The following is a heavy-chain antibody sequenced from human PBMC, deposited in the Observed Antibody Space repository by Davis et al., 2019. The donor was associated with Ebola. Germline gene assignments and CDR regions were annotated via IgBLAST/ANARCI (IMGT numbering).Heavy chain of an antibody. Sequence: AASVKVSCKASGYTFTSYDINWVRQATGQGLEWMGWMNPNSGNTGYAQKFQGRVTMTRNTSISTAYMELRSLRSDDTAVYYCARDDKVIAVAVDYWGQGTLVTVSS. CDR2: MNPNSGNT. D-gene: IGHD6-19*01. CDR3: ARDDKVIAVAVDY. J-gene: IGHJ4*02. CDR1: GYTFTSYD. V-gene: IGHV1-8*01.